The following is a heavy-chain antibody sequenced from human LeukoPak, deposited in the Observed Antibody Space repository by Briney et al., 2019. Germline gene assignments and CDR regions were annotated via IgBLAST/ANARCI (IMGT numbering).Heavy chain of an antibody. CDR1: GGTFSSYA. CDR2: IIPIFGTA. J-gene: IGHJ5*02. CDR3: ASVWPPRHDCSSTSCYWLGSFDP. D-gene: IGHD2-2*01. Sequence: SVTVSCTASGGTFSSYAISWVRQAPGQGLEWMGGIIPIFGTANYAQKFQGRVTITADESTSTAYMELSSLRSEDTAVYYCASVWPPRHDCSSTSCYWLGSFDPWGQGTLVTVSS. V-gene: IGHV1-69*13.